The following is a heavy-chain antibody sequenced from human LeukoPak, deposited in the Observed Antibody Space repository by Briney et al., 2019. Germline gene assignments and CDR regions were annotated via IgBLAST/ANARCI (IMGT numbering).Heavy chain of an antibody. CDR2: IYYSGST. D-gene: IGHD3-10*01. V-gene: IGHV4-39*07. CDR1: GGSISSSSYY. Sequence: SETLSLTCTVSGGSISSSSYYWGWIRQPPGKGLEWIGSIYYSGSTYYNPSLKSRVTISVDTSKNQFSLKLSSVTAADTAVYYCACILSPLNVGSDAFDIWGQGTMVTVSS. J-gene: IGHJ3*02. CDR3: ACILSPLNVGSDAFDI.